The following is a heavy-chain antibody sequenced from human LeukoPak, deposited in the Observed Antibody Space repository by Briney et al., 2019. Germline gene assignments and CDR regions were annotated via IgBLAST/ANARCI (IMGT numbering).Heavy chain of an antibody. CDR2: IYNDGST. Sequence: GGSLRLSCAASGLTVSSSYMSWVRQAPGKGLEWVSIIYNDGSTYYADSMKGRFTISRDNSKNTLYLQVNSLRAEDTAMYYCARDKGYNNGHAFDYWGQGTLVTVSS. D-gene: IGHD6-19*01. CDR3: ARDKGYNNGHAFDY. CDR1: GLTVSSSY. J-gene: IGHJ4*02. V-gene: IGHV3-53*01.